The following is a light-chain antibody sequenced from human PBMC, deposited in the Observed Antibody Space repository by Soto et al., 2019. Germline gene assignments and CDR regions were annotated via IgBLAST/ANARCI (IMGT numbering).Light chain of an antibody. CDR3: QHYNNWPYT. V-gene: IGKV3-15*01. J-gene: IGKJ2*01. Sequence: EIVMTQFPATLSVSPGERVTLSCRASRSVSNNLAWYQQKLGQAPRLLIYGASTRATDIPARFSGSGSGTEFTLTISSLESEDFAVYYCQHYNNWPYTFGQGTKLEI. CDR1: RSVSNN. CDR2: GAS.